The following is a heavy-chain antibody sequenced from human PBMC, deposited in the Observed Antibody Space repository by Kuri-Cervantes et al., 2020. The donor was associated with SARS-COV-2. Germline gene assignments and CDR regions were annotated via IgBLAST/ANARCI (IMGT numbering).Heavy chain of an antibody. V-gene: IGHV5-51*01. J-gene: IGHJ4*02. Sequence: GGSLRLSCKGSGYSFTGYWIDWVRQMHGKGLEGMGLIYPGDSDTRYSRTCQGQVTISADKSINTAYLQWSSLKASDTAMYSCARPTRGKLDWGPGTLVTVSS. CDR1: GYSFTGYW. CDR2: IYPGDSDT. CDR3: ARPTRGKLD. D-gene: IGHD1-7*01.